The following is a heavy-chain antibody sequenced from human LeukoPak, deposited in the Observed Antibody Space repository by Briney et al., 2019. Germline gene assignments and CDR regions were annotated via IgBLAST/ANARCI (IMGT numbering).Heavy chain of an antibody. CDR2: ISESGGSI. D-gene: IGHD1-26*01. CDR3: AKGSGSYYGQFDY. V-gene: IGHV3-23*01. CDR1: GFTFGSSE. J-gene: IGHJ4*02. Sequence: PGGSLRLSCAASGFTFGSSEMTWVRQAPGKGLEWVSTISESGGSIYYADSVKGRFTISRDNSKNTLDLQMNSLRAEDTAVYYCAKGSGSYYGQFDYWGQGTLLTVSS.